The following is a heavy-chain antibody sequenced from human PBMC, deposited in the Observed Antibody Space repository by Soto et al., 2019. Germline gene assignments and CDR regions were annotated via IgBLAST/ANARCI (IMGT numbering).Heavy chain of an antibody. V-gene: IGHV1-69*02. CDR3: ARGDYGDYDLGY. D-gene: IGHD4-17*01. CDR2: IIPILGIA. J-gene: IGHJ4*02. Sequence: QVQLVQSGAEVKKPGSSVKVSCKASGGTFSSYTISWVRQAPGQGLEWMGRIIPILGIANYAQKFQGRVTSTADKSTSTAYMELSSLRSEDTAVYYCARGDYGDYDLGYWGQGTLVTVSS. CDR1: GGTFSSYT.